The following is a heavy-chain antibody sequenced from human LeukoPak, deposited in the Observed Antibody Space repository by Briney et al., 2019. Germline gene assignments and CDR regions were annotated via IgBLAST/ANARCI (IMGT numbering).Heavy chain of an antibody. CDR3: ARIVRTNWFDP. D-gene: IGHD1-26*01. Sequence: GASVKVSCKASGYTFTSYGISWVRQAPGQGLEWMGWISSYNGNTNSAQKFQGRVTMTTDTSTSTAYMELRSLRSDDTAVYYCARIVRTNWFDPWGQGTLVTVSS. CDR1: GYTFTSYG. CDR2: ISSYNGNT. V-gene: IGHV1-18*01. J-gene: IGHJ5*02.